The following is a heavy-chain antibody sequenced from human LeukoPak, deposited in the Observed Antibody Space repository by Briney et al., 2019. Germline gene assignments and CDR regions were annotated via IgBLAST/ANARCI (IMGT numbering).Heavy chain of an antibody. CDR3: AREYNYYDSSGWDAFEI. CDR1: GGSINKYY. CDR2: IYYSGST. D-gene: IGHD3-22*01. Sequence: SETLSLTCTVSGGSINKYYWNWIRQPPGKGLEWIGYIYYSGSTNYNPSLTGRVTISVDTSKNQFSLKLSSVTAADTAVYYCAREYNYYDSSGWDAFEIWGQGTMVTVSS. J-gene: IGHJ3*02. V-gene: IGHV4-59*01.